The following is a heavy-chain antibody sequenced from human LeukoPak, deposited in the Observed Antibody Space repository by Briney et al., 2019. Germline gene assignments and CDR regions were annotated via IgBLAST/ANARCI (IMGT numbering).Heavy chain of an antibody. Sequence: GGSLRLSCAASGFTFSDYYMSWIRQAPGKGLEWVSYISSSGSTIYYADSVKGRFTISRDNAKNSLYLQMNSLRAHDTAVYYCARGKGYYDILTGYYRNGYFDFWGQGTLVTVSS. D-gene: IGHD3-9*01. V-gene: IGHV3-11*01. CDR3: ARGKGYYDILTGYYRNGYFDF. J-gene: IGHJ4*02. CDR2: ISSSGSTI. CDR1: GFTFSDYY.